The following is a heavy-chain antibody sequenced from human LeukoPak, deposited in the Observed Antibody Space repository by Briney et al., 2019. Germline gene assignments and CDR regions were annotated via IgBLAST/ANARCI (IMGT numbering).Heavy chain of an antibody. CDR3: GRDIAGATTFDY. D-gene: IGHD1-26*01. CDR1: GGSISSYY. CDR2: IYYSGST. V-gene: IGHV4-59*12. Sequence: PSETLSLTCTVSGGSISSYYWSWIRQPPGKGLEWIGYIYYSGSTNYNPSLKSRVTISLDTSKNQFSLKLSSVTAADTAVFYCGRDIAGATTFDYWGQGTLVTVSS. J-gene: IGHJ4*02.